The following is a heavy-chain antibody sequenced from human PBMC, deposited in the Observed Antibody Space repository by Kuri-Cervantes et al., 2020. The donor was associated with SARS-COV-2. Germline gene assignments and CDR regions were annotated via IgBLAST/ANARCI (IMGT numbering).Heavy chain of an antibody. CDR2: IYPGDSDT. D-gene: IGHD2-15*01. CDR1: GYSFTSYW. V-gene: IGHV5-51*01. Sequence: GGSRRLSCKGSGYSFTSYWIGWVRQMPGKGLEWMGIIYPGDSDTRYSPSFQGQVTISADKSISTAYLQWSSLKASDTAMYYCARGGGPSLRYYYYYMDVWGKGTTVTVSS. CDR3: ARGGGPSLRYYYYYMDV. J-gene: IGHJ6*03.